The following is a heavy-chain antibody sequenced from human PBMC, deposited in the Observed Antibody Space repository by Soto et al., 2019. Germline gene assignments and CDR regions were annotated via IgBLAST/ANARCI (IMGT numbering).Heavy chain of an antibody. CDR1: GGTFSNYV. CDR3: ARDMTRTVVPYFDF. CDR2: IIPISGAA. Sequence: GASVKVSCKASGGTFSNYVVNWVRQAPGQGLEWMGRIIPISGAANYAQKFQGRVTITADTSTSTSYMELSSLRSEDTAVYYCARDMTRTVVPYFDFWGQGTLVTVSS. V-gene: IGHV1-69*06. J-gene: IGHJ4*02. D-gene: IGHD1-7*01.